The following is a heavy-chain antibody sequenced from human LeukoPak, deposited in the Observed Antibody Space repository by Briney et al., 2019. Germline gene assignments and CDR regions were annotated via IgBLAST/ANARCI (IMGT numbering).Heavy chain of an antibody. Sequence: SETLSLTCAVYGGSFSGYYWSWIRQPPGKGLEWIGEINHSGSTNYNPSLKSRVTISVDTSKNQFSLKLSSVTAADTAVYYCARGDMTPYYYYYMDVWGKGTTVTISS. CDR3: ARGDMTPYYYYYMDV. D-gene: IGHD2-15*01. CDR2: INHSGST. CDR1: GGSFSGYY. V-gene: IGHV4-34*01. J-gene: IGHJ6*03.